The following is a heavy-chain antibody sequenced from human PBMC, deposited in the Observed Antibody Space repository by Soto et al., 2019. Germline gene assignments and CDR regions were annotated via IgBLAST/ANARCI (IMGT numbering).Heavy chain of an antibody. J-gene: IGHJ4*02. V-gene: IGHV3-30*18. D-gene: IGHD5-12*01. CDR3: AKQPKSGYDPSAFFDY. Sequence: QVQLVESGGGVVQPGRSLRLSCAASGFTFSSYVMHWVRQAPGKGLEWVAGISYDGSNKYHADSVKGRFSVSRDNSRNTLNLQMRSLRGEDTAVYYCAKQPKSGYDPSAFFDYWGQGILVTVTS. CDR2: ISYDGSNK. CDR1: GFTFSSYV.